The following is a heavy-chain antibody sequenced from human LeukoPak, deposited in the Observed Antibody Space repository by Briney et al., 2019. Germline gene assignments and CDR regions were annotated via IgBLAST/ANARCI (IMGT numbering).Heavy chain of an antibody. J-gene: IGHJ5*02. Sequence: GASVKVSCKASGGTFSSYAISWVRQAPGQGLEWMGGIIPIFGTANYAQEFQGRVTITTDESTSTAYMELSSLRSEDTAVYYCARGEIVATNLFDWFDPWGQGTLVTVSS. CDR1: GGTFSSYA. D-gene: IGHD5-12*01. CDR3: ARGEIVATNLFDWFDP. V-gene: IGHV1-69*05. CDR2: IIPIFGTA.